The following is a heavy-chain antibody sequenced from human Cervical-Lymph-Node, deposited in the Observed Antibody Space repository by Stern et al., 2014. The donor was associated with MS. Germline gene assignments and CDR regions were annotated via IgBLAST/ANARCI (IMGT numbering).Heavy chain of an antibody. J-gene: IGHJ4*02. D-gene: IGHD2-15*01. CDR1: GFTFSSYA. Sequence: EVQLVESGGGLVQPGGSLRLSCAASGFTFSSYAMSWVRQAPGRGLEWVSAISCSGGSTYYADSVKGRFTISRDNSKNTLYLQMNSLRAEDAAVYYCAKVRGVYCSGGSCYIDYWGQGTLVTVSS. CDR3: AKVRGVYCSGGSCYIDY. CDR2: ISCSGGST. V-gene: IGHV3-23*04.